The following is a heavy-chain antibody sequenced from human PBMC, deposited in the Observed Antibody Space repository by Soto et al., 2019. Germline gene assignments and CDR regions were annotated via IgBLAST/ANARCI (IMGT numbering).Heavy chain of an antibody. Sequence: GASVKVSCKVSGYTLTELSMHWVRQAPGKGLEWMGGFDPEDGETIYAQKFQGRVTMTEDTSTDTAYMELSSLRSDDTAVYYCARNYYDSSDRDYLDYWGQGTPVTVSS. CDR2: FDPEDGET. CDR3: ARNYYDSSDRDYLDY. D-gene: IGHD3-22*01. CDR1: GYTLTELS. J-gene: IGHJ4*02. V-gene: IGHV1-24*01.